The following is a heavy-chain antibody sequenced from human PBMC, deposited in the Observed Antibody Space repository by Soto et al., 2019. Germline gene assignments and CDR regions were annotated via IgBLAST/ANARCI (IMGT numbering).Heavy chain of an antibody. CDR2: IIPIFGTA. D-gene: IGHD2-15*01. Sequence: GASVKVSCKASGGTFSSYAISWVRQAPGQGLEWMGGIIPIFGTANYAQKFQGRVTITADESTSTAYMELSSLRSEDTAVYYCAREQVSVVAATFDAFDIWGQGTMVTVSS. CDR1: GGTFSSYA. V-gene: IGHV1-69*13. CDR3: AREQVSVVAATFDAFDI. J-gene: IGHJ3*02.